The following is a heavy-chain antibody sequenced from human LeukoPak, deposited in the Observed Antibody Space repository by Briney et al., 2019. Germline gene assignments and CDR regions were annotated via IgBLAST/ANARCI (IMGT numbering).Heavy chain of an antibody. Sequence: ASVKASCKASGGTFSSYAISWVRQAPGQGLEWMGRIIPILGIANYAQKFQGRVTITADKSTSTAYMELSSLRSEDTAVYYCARSGCSGGSCYPTDYWGQGTLVTVSS. CDR3: ARSGCSGGSCYPTDY. CDR1: GGTFSSYA. CDR2: IIPILGIA. V-gene: IGHV1-69*04. J-gene: IGHJ4*02. D-gene: IGHD2-15*01.